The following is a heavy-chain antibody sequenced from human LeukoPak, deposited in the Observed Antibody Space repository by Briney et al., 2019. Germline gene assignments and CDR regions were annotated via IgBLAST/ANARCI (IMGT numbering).Heavy chain of an antibody. CDR3: ARVPGAILSYYYGMDV. J-gene: IGHJ6*02. Sequence: SETLSLTCTVSGGSISSYYGSWIRQPPGKGLEWIGYIYYSGSTNYNPSLKSRVTISVDTSKNQFSLKLSSVTAADTAVYYCARVPGAILSYYYGMDVWGQGTTVTVSS. D-gene: IGHD1-14*01. V-gene: IGHV4-59*01. CDR2: IYYSGST. CDR1: GGSISSYY.